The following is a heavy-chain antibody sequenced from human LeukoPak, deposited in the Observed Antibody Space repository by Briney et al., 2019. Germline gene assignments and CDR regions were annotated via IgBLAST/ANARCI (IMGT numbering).Heavy chain of an antibody. J-gene: IGHJ4*02. CDR2: IYYSGST. D-gene: IGHD5-18*01. Sequence: PSETLSLTCTVSGGSISSGDYYWSWIRQPPGKGLEWIGYIYYSGSTYYNPSPKSRVTISVDTSKNQFSLKLSSVTAADTAVYYCAREGTPSDGYGLFGYWGQGTLVTVSS. V-gene: IGHV4-30-4*01. CDR1: GGSISSGDYY. CDR3: AREGTPSDGYGLFGY.